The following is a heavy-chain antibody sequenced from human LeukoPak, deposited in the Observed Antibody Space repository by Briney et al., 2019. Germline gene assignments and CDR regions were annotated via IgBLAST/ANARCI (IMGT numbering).Heavy chain of an antibody. D-gene: IGHD1-26*01. V-gene: IGHV1-3*03. CDR3: AREGAYIGGSYPFDY. J-gene: IGHJ4*02. CDR2: INAGNGNT. Sequence: ASVKVSCKASGYTFTSYAMHWVRQAPGQRLEWMGWINAGNGNTKYSQEFQGRVTITRDTSASTAYMELNSLRSEDMAVYYCAREGAYIGGSYPFDYWGQGTLVTVSS. CDR1: GYTFTSYA.